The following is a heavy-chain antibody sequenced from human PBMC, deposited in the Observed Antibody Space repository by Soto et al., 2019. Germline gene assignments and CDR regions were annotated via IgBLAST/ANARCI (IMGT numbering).Heavy chain of an antibody. D-gene: IGHD2-2*01. CDR3: ATAGLYIVVVAATIRYYYYGMDV. CDR1: GFTFSSYS. Sequence: PGGSLRLSCAASGFTFSSYSMNWVRQAPGKGLEWVSSISSSSSYIYYADSVKGRFTISRDNAKNSLYLQMNSLRAEDTAVYYCATAGLYIVVVAATIRYYYYGMDVCGQGTTVTVYS. J-gene: IGHJ6*02. CDR2: ISSSSSYI. V-gene: IGHV3-21*01.